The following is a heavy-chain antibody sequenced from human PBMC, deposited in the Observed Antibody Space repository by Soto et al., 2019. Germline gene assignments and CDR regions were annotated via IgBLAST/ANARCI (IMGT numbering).Heavy chain of an antibody. CDR1: GDSFSNYY. D-gene: IGHD2-2*01. V-gene: IGHV4-4*07. CDR2: IYPTGST. Sequence: PSETLSLTCTVSGDSFSNYYCNWVRKSAGKGLEWIGRIYPTGSTTYNPSLKSRLTMSEDTSKNQFSLRLTSMTAADTAVYYCATGRSEVVPGAMDTWGQGTLVTVSS. J-gene: IGHJ4*02. CDR3: ATGRSEVVPGAMDT.